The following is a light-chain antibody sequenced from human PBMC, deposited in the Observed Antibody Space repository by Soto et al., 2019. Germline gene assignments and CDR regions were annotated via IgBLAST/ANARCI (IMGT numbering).Light chain of an antibody. Sequence: DIQMTQSPSTLSASVGDRVTITCRANQSISSWLAWYQQKPGKAPNLLIYEASSLQSGVPSRFSGSGSGAEFTLTISSLQPDDFATCYCQQYNSSPLTFGGGTKVEIK. CDR1: QSISSW. CDR2: EAS. CDR3: QQYNSSPLT. V-gene: IGKV1-5*01. J-gene: IGKJ4*01.